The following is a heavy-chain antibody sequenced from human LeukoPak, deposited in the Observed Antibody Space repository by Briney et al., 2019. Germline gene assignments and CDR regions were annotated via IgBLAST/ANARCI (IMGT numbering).Heavy chain of an antibody. CDR3: ARSLGGDYGDY. D-gene: IGHD2-21*01. V-gene: IGHV4-59*01. Sequence: PSETLSLTCSVSDGSINSYYWNWIRRPPGKGLEWIGYIYYSGSTNYNPSLKSRVTISVDTSKNQFSLKLSSVTAADTAVYYCARSLGGDYGDYWGQGTLVTVSS. J-gene: IGHJ4*02. CDR2: IYYSGST. CDR1: DGSINSYY.